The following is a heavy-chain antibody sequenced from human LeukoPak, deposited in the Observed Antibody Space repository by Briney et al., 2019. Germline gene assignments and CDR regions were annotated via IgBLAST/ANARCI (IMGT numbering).Heavy chain of an antibody. V-gene: IGHV4-4*07. CDR1: GGSISSYY. CDR2: IYTSGST. CDR3: ARGDSFGVVYYYGMDV. D-gene: IGHD3-3*01. Sequence: SETLSLACTVSGGSISSYYWSWIRQPAGKGLEWIGRIYTSGSTNYNPSLKSRVTMSVDTSKNQFSLKLSSVTAADTAVYYCARGDSFGVVYYYGMDVWGQGTTVTVSS. J-gene: IGHJ6*02.